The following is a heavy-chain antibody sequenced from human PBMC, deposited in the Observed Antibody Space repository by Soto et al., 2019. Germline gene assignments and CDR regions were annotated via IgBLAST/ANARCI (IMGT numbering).Heavy chain of an antibody. V-gene: IGHV3-30*03. D-gene: IGHD4-4*01. J-gene: IGHJ4*02. CDR1: GFTFSSYG. CDR2: ISYDGSNK. CDR3: VTDRDYSKAY. Sequence: GGSLRLSCAASGFTFSSYGMHWVRQAPGKGLEWVAVISYDGSNKYYADSVKGRFTISRDNSKNTLYLQMNSLRAEDTAVYYCVTDRDYSKAYWGQGTLVTVSS.